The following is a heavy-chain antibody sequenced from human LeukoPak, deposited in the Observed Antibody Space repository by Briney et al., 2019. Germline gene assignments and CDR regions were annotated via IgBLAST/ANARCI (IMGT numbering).Heavy chain of an antibody. CDR1: GFTFSSYG. CDR2: ISYDGSNK. Sequence: GGSLRLSCAASGFTFSSYGMHWVRQAPGKGLEWVAVISYDGSNKYYADSVKGRFTISRDNSKNTLYLQMNSLRAEDTAVYYCAKHRLENWFDPWGQGTLVTVSS. V-gene: IGHV3-30*18. J-gene: IGHJ5*02. D-gene: IGHD1-1*01. CDR3: AKHRLENWFDP.